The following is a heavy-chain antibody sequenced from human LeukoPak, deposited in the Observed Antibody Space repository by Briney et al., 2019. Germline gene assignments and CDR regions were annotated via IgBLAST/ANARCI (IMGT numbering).Heavy chain of an antibody. D-gene: IGHD1-26*01. V-gene: IGHV3-74*03. CDR2: INSDGYSI. Sequence: GGSLRLSCAASGFAFSSYWMHWVRQAPGKGLVWVSRINSDGYSITYADSVKGRFTISRDNAKNTLYLQMNSLRAEDTAVYYCARDAHVVSGGAWGQGTLVTVSS. CDR1: GFAFSSYW. CDR3: ARDAHVVSGGA. J-gene: IGHJ4*02.